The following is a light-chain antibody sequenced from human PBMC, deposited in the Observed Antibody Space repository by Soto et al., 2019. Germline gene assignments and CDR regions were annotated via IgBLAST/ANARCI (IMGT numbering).Light chain of an antibody. CDR1: SSDVGAYNY. Sequence: QSALTQPASVSGSPGQSIAISYTGTSSDVGAYNYVSWYQHHPGKAPKLMIYHVTNRPSGVSDRFSGSKPGNTASLTISGLQADDEADYYCSSYTSSSTYVFGTGTKVTVL. V-gene: IGLV2-14*03. CDR2: HVT. CDR3: SSYTSSSTYV. J-gene: IGLJ1*01.